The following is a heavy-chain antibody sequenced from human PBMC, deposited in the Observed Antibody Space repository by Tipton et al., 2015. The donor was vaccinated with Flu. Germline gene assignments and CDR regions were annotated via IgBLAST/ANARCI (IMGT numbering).Heavy chain of an antibody. J-gene: IGHJ4*01. D-gene: IGHD5-12*01. CDR2: MHHSGST. CDR3: ARDRLTLRGYSGYDLNFYDN. V-gene: IGHV4-39*07. CDR1: GASFSSIGHY. Sequence: TLSLTCSVSGASFSSIGHYWGWIRQSPGKGLEWIGSMHHSGSTFYSPSLRTRVTISLDTSKNQFSLKLNSVIAADTAVYYCARDRLTLRGYSGYDLNFYDNWGHGTQVTVSS.